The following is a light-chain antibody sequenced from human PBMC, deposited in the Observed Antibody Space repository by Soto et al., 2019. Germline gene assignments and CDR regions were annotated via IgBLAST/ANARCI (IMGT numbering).Light chain of an antibody. J-gene: IGLJ2*01. CDR1: SSDVGGYNY. Sequence: QSALTQPASVSGSPGQSITISCARTSSDVGGYNYVSWYQQYPGKAPKVMIYEVTNRPSGVSNRFSGSKSGNTASLTISGLQAEDEADYYCSSYTSSNTLIFGGGTKLTVL. V-gene: IGLV2-14*01. CDR2: EVT. CDR3: SSYTSSNTLI.